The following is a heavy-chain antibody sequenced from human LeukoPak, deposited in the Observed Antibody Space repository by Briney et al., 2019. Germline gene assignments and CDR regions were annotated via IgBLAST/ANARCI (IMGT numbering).Heavy chain of an antibody. CDR2: ISSSGSTI. CDR1: GFTFSDYY. D-gene: IGHD2-15*01. CDR3: ARDSYCSGGSCHLSHYYGMDV. J-gene: IGHJ6*02. V-gene: IGHV3-11*01. Sequence: GGSLRLSCAASGFTFSDYYMSWIRQAPGKGLEWVSYISSSGSTIYYADSVKGGFTISRDNAKNSLYLQMNSLRAEDTAVYYCARDSYCSGGSCHLSHYYGMDVWGQGTTVTVSS.